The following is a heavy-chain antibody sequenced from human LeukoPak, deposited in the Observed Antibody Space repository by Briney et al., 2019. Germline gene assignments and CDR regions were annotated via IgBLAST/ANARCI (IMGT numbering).Heavy chain of an antibody. Sequence: PGGSLRLSCAAFGFTFSSYAMSWVRQAPGNGLEWVSAISGSGGSTYYADSVKGRFTISRDNSKNTLYLQMNSLRAEDTAVYYCASPRRYYYYGMDVWGQGTTVTVSS. V-gene: IGHV3-23*01. CDR3: ASPRRYYYYGMDV. CDR1: GFTFSSYA. J-gene: IGHJ6*02. CDR2: ISGSGGST.